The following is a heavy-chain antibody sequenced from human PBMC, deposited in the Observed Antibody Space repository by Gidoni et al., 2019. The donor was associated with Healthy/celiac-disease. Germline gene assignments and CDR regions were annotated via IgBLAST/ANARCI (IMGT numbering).Heavy chain of an antibody. CDR3: ARGTMEFGGVIAIGPPPERFDY. V-gene: IGHV3-33*01. Sequence: QVQLVESGGGVVQPGRSLRLSCAASGFTFSSYGMPWVRQAPGKGLEWVAVIWYDGSNKYYADSVKGRFTISRDNSKNTLYLQMNSLRAEDTAVYYCARGTMEFGGVIAIGPPPERFDYWGQGTLVTVSS. D-gene: IGHD3-16*02. CDR1: GFTFSSYG. J-gene: IGHJ4*02. CDR2: IWYDGSNK.